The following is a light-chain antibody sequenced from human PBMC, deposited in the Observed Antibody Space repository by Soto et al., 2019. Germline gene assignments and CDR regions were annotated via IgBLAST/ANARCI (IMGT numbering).Light chain of an antibody. V-gene: IGLV1-44*01. J-gene: IGLJ3*02. CDR1: SSNIGNNP. CDR3: GTWDDSLKSYM. Sequence: QSVLTQPPSASGTPGQSVTISCSGNSSNIGNNPVNWYQQLPGTAPKLLIYSSNQRPSGVPYRISGSKSGASASLAITGLQSDDEADYYCGTWDDSLKSYMFGGGTQVTVL. CDR2: SSN.